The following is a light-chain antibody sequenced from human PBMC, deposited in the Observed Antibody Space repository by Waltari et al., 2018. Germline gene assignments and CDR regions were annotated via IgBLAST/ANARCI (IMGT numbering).Light chain of an antibody. CDR1: SGDIGGSDF. CDR2: DVN. J-gene: IGLJ2*01. CDR3: RSHSTNNIVL. V-gene: IGLV2-14*01. Sequence: QSGLTQPASVSASPGESITIPCTGTSGDIGGSDFVSWYQHHPGKAPKVLIFDVNHRPSASSDRLAGSKSGDTASLTISELQPEDDADYYCRSHSTNNIVLFGGGTKVTVL.